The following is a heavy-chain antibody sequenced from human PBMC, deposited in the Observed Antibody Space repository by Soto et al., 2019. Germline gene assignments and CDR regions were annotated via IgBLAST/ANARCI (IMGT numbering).Heavy chain of an antibody. V-gene: IGHV1-69*13. J-gene: IGHJ1*01. CDR2: IIPIFGTA. CDR3: ARGRSEDYYDSSGYPTEYFQH. Sequence: GASVKVSWKASGGTFSSYAISWVRQAPGQGLEWMGGIIPIFGTANYAQKFQGRVTITADESTSTAYMELSSLRSEDTAVYYCARGRSEDYYDSSGYPTEYFQHWGQGTLVTVSS. CDR1: GGTFSSYA. D-gene: IGHD3-22*01.